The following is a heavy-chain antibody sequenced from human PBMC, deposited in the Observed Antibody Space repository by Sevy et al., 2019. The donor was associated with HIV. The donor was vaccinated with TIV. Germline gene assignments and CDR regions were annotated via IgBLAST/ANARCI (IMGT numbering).Heavy chain of an antibody. Sequence: GGSLRLSCAASGFTFGDHAIHWVRQAPGKGLEWVAIISFDGRNEKYAASVKGRFTISRDNSKNTLYLQMNSLRVEDTAVYYCAKDLDIVAVAAAIRLSYWGQGTLVTVSS. D-gene: IGHD2-2*01. J-gene: IGHJ4*02. CDR2: ISFDGRNE. V-gene: IGHV3-30*04. CDR3: AKDLDIVAVAAAIRLSY. CDR1: GFTFGDHA.